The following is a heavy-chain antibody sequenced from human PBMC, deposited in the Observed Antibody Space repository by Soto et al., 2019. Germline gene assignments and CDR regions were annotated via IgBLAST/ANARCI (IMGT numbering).Heavy chain of an antibody. V-gene: IGHV2-5*02. CDR1: GFSLGTNAVG. CDR3: AHRRIDCTDTPCLNWFDP. CDR2: IYWDDDK. J-gene: IGHJ5*02. Sequence: QITLKESGPTLVEPTQTLTLTCTFSGFSLGTNAVGVGWIRQPPGKALEWVALIYWDDDKRYSPSLKSRLTITKDTSKNQVVLTMTNMDPVDTATYYCAHRRIDCTDTPCLNWFDPWGQGTLVTVSP. D-gene: IGHD2-8*02.